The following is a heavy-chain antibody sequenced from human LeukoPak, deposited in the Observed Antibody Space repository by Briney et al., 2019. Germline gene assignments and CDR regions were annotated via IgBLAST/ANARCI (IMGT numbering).Heavy chain of an antibody. J-gene: IGHJ4*02. CDR1: GGSISSGDYY. CDR3: ARETVTGDLSSDY. V-gene: IGHV4-30-4*01. Sequence: SETLSLTCTVSGGSISSGDYYWSWIRQPPGKGLEWIVYIYYSGSTYYNPSLKSRVTISVDTSKNQFSLKLSSVTAADTAVYYCARETVTGDLSSDYWGQGTLVTVSS. D-gene: IGHD7-27*01. CDR2: IYYSGST.